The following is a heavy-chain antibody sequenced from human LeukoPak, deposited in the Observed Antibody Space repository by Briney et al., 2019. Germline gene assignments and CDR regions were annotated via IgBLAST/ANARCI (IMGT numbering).Heavy chain of an antibody. D-gene: IGHD5-18*01. CDR3: ARLARGGYSYGQYYFDY. Sequence: TGGSLRLSCAASGLTVSSNSMSWVRQAPGKGLEWVSFIYSGGSTYYADSVKGRFTISRDNSKNTLYLQMNSLRAEDTAVYYCARLARGGYSYGQYYFDYWGQGTLVTVSS. J-gene: IGHJ4*02. V-gene: IGHV3-53*01. CDR2: IYSGGST. CDR1: GLTVSSNS.